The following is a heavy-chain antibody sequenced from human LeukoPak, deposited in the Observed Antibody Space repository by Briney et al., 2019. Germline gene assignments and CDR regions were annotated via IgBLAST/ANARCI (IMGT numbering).Heavy chain of an antibody. J-gene: IGHJ4*02. CDR3: ARLGYGYGGAYVGY. D-gene: IGHD5-18*01. Sequence: GGSLRLSCAASGFTFSSYSMNWVRQAPGKGLEWVSSISSSSSYIYYADSVKGRFTISRDNAKNSLYLQMNSLRAEDTAVYYCARLGYGYGGAYVGYWGQGTLVTVSS. CDR1: GFTFSSYS. V-gene: IGHV3-21*01. CDR2: ISSSSSYI.